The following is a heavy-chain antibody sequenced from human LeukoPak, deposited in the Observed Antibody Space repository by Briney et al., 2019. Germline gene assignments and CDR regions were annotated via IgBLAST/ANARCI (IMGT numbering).Heavy chain of an antibody. D-gene: IGHD2-15*01. CDR1: GGTFSSYA. V-gene: IGHV1-69*01. CDR3: ARSLCSGGSCYPSSGGFDP. J-gene: IGHJ5*02. CDR2: IIPIFCTA. Sequence: ASVKVSCKASGGTFSSYAISWVRQAPGQGLECMGGIIPIFCTANYAQKFQGRVTITADESTSTAYMELSSLRSEDTAVYYCARSLCSGGSCYPSSGGFDPWGQGTLVTVSS.